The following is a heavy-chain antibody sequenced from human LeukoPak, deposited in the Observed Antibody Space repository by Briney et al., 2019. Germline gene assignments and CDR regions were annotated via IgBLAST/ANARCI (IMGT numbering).Heavy chain of an antibody. V-gene: IGHV6-1*01. CDR3: ARAFGVVIYFDY. CDR2: TYYRSKWYN. D-gene: IGHD3-3*01. J-gene: IGHJ4*02. Sequence: SQTLSLTCAISGDSVSSNSAAWNWIRQSPSRGLEWLGRTYYRSKWYNDYAVSVKSRITINPDTSKNQFSLKLSSVTAADTAVYYCARAFGVVIYFDYWGQGTLVTVSS. CDR1: GDSVSSNSAA.